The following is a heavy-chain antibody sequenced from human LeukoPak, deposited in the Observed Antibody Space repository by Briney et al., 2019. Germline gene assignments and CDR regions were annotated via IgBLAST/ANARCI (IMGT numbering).Heavy chain of an antibody. CDR1: GYTFTGYY. V-gene: IGHV1-2*02. CDR2: INPNSGGT. Sequence: ASVKVSCKASGYTFTGYYMHWVRPAPGRGLEWMGWINPNSGGTNYAQKFQGRVTMTRDTSISTAYMELSRLRSDDTAVYYCARDYGGNLDYYFDYWGQGTLVTVSS. D-gene: IGHD4-17*01. CDR3: ARDYGGNLDYYFDY. J-gene: IGHJ4*02.